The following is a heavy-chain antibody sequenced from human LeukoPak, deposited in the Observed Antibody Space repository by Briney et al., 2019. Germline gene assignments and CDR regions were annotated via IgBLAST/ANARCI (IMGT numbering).Heavy chain of an antibody. Sequence: SETLSLTCAVYGGSFSGYYWSWIRQPPGKGLEWIGEINHSGSTNYNPSLKSRVTISVDTSKNQFSLKLSSVTAADTAVYYCARGKLRYFDPLNWFDPWGQGPLVTVSS. CDR1: GGSFSGYY. CDR2: INHSGST. D-gene: IGHD3-9*01. J-gene: IGHJ5*02. V-gene: IGHV4-34*01. CDR3: ARGKLRYFDPLNWFDP.